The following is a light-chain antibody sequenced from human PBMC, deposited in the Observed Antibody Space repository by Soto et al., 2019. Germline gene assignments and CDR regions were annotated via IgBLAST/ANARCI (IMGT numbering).Light chain of an antibody. CDR2: GES. CDR1: QSFSISY. J-gene: IGKJ4*01. CDR3: QHYGTSVT. Sequence: EIVLTQSPGTLSLSPGERATLSCRSSQSFSISYLDWYQQKPGQAPRLVFYGESTRATGFPYRFSGSGSGTDFTLTISRLEPEDFAVYYWQHYGTSVTFGGGTKVEIK. V-gene: IGKV3-20*01.